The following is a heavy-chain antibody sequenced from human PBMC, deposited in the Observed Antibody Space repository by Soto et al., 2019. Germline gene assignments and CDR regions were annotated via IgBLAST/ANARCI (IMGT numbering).Heavy chain of an antibody. Sequence: GGSLRLSCAASGFTFSSNYMSWVRQAPGKGLEWVSVIYSDGRTYYADSEKARFTINRDNSKNTLYLQMNSLRGEDRAVYFCESRAGGGEDYFDYWGQGTLVTVSS. CDR3: ESRAGGGEDYFDY. V-gene: IGHV3-53*01. CDR2: IYSDGRT. J-gene: IGHJ4*02. CDR1: GFTFSSNY. D-gene: IGHD6-13*01.